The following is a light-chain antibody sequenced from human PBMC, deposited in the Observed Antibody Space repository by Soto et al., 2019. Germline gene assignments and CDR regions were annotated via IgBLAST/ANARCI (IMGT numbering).Light chain of an antibody. Sequence: LTQPRSVSGSPGQSVTISCTGTISDVGAYNYVSWYQQHPGKAPKLMIYDVSKRPSGVPDRFSGSKSGNTASLTISGLQAEDEADYYCCSYVGSYTLSYVSGSGTKVTVL. J-gene: IGLJ1*01. CDR3: CSYVGSYTLSYV. V-gene: IGLV2-11*01. CDR1: ISDVGAYNY. CDR2: DVS.